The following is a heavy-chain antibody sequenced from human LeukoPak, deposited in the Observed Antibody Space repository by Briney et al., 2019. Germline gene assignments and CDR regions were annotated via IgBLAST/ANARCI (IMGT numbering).Heavy chain of an antibody. CDR1: GFTFSSYA. J-gene: IGHJ3*02. D-gene: IGHD5-18*01. CDR2: ISYDGSNK. CDR3: ASLAMATGAGAFDI. V-gene: IGHV3-30-3*01. Sequence: GGSLRLSCAASGFTFSSYAMHWVRQAPGKGLEWVAVISYDGSNKYYADSVKGRFTISRDNSKNTLYLQMNSLRAEDTAVYYCASLAMATGAGAFDIWGQGTMVTVSS.